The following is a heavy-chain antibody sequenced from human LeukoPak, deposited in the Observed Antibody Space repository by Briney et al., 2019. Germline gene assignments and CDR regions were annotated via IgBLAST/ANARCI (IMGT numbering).Heavy chain of an antibody. J-gene: IGHJ4*02. CDR3: ARGYYDRSGSSNPFDS. D-gene: IGHD3-22*01. CDR2: VHYTEKT. V-gene: IGHV4-59*01. Sequence: PSETLSLTCTVSGDSISSSYWSWIRQPPGKRLEWVGYVHYTEKTNYNPSLNNRATISVDMSKNQFSLTLTSVTLADTAVYYCARGYYDRSGSSNPFDSWGQGTLVTVSA. CDR1: GDSISSSY.